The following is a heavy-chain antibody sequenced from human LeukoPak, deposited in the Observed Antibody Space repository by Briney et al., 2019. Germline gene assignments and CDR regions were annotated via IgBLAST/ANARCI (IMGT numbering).Heavy chain of an antibody. V-gene: IGHV3-48*01. CDR2: ISSSSTTI. J-gene: IGHJ4*02. Sequence: GGSLRLSCGDSGFTFSSYSMNWVRQAPGKGLEWVSYISSSSTTIYYADSVKGRFTISRDNAKNSLYLQMNSLRAEDTAVYYCARGEGMSPFYDSSGYLYWGQGTLVTVSS. D-gene: IGHD3-22*01. CDR1: GFTFSSYS. CDR3: ARGEGMSPFYDSSGYLY.